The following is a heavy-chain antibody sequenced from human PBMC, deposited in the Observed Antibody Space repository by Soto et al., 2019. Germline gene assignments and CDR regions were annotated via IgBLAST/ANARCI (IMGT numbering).Heavy chain of an antibody. CDR2: IQSDGSSP. V-gene: IGHV3-74*01. CDR3: ARGGDPDY. J-gene: IGHJ4*02. CDR1: GFTFNYYW. D-gene: IGHD2-21*02. Sequence: EVQLVESGGGLVQPGGSLRLSCVGSGFTFNYYWMHWVRQAPGKGLVWVSRIQSDGSSPDYVDSVKGRFTISRDNAKNTLYLQMNNLRAEDTAVYYCARGGDPDYWGPGTLVTVSS.